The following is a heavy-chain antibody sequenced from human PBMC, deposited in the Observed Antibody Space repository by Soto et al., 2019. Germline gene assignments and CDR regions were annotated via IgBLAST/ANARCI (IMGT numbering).Heavy chain of an antibody. J-gene: IGHJ6*02. CDR3: ARALYSYGQIYYYYYYGMDV. CDR1: GGSISSSNW. V-gene: IGHV4-4*02. Sequence: NPSETLSLTCAVSGGSISSSNWWSWVRQPPGKGLEWIGEIYHSGSTNYNPSLKSRVTISVDKSKNQFSLKLSSVTAADTAVYYCARALYSYGQIYYYYYYGMDVWGQGTTVTVSS. D-gene: IGHD5-18*01. CDR2: IYHSGST.